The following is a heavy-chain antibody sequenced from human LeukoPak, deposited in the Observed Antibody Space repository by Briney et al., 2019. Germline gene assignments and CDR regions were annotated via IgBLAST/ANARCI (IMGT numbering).Heavy chain of an antibody. CDR1: GFTFSSYA. V-gene: IGHV3-23*01. CDR2: ISGSCGGT. Sequence: GSLRLSCAASGFTFSSYAMSWVRQAPGKGLEWVSAISGSCGGTYYADSVKGRFTISRDNYKNTLYLQMTSLRAEDTAVYYCAKMGELDWFDPWGQGTLVTVSS. J-gene: IGHJ5*02. D-gene: IGHD1-7*01. CDR3: AKMGELDWFDP.